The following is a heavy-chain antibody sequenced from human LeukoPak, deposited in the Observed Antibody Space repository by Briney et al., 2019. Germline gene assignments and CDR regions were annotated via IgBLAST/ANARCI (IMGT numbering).Heavy chain of an antibody. CDR1: GYSFTAFY. V-gene: IGHV1-2*02. Sequence: ASVKVSCKTSGYSFTAFYIHWVRQAPGQGLEWMGWINPNSGGTNYAQKFQGRVTMTRDTSISTAYMELSRLRSDDTAVYYCARGGQYCSSISCYFDYWGQGTLVTVSS. J-gene: IGHJ4*02. CDR2: INPNSGGT. D-gene: IGHD2-2*01. CDR3: ARGGQYCSSISCYFDY.